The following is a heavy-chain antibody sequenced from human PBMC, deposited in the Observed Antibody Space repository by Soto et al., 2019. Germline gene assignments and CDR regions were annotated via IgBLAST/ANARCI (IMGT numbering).Heavy chain of an antibody. J-gene: IGHJ6*02. V-gene: IGHV3-30*03. D-gene: IGHD2-21*02. CDR1: GFTFSNYG. CDR3: ARVRCVGDCYFPIIHYGLDV. CDR2: ISDDGSDK. Sequence: QVQLVESGGCVVQPGRSLRLSCGASGFTFSNYGMHWVRQAPGKGLEWVALISDDGSDKYYADSVKGRFTISRDNSKNTLYLQMYTLRTEDTAVYFCARVRCVGDCYFPIIHYGLDVWGQGTTVTVSS.